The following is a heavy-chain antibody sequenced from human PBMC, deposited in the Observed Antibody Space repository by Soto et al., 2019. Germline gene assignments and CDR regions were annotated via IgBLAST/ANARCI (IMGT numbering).Heavy chain of an antibody. Sequence: PGESLKISCKGSGYSFTSNWIGWVRQMPGKGLEWMGIIYPSDSTARYSPSFQGQVTISADKSISTVYLQWSSLKASDTAMYYCARHERESLGLYRVLAYWGQGALVPVSS. D-gene: IGHD3-16*01. V-gene: IGHV5-51*01. J-gene: IGHJ4*02. CDR3: ARHERESLGLYRVLAY. CDR1: GYSFTSNW. CDR2: IYPSDSTA.